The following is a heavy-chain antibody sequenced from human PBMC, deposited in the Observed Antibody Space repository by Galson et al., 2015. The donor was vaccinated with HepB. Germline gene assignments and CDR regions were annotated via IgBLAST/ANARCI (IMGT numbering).Heavy chain of an antibody. CDR1: GFTFSSYS. CDR3: ARDPGYCSSTSCRSYYYYGMDV. Sequence: SLRLSCAASGFTFSSYSMNWVRQAPGKGLEWVSSISSSSSYIYYADSVKGRFTISRDNAKNSLYLQMNSLRAEDTAVYYCARDPGYCSSTSCRSYYYYGMDVWGQGTTVTVSS. CDR2: ISSSSSYI. D-gene: IGHD2-2*01. J-gene: IGHJ6*02. V-gene: IGHV3-21*01.